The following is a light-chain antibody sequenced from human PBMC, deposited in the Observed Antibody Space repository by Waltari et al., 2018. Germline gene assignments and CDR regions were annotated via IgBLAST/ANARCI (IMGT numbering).Light chain of an antibody. J-gene: IGKJ1*01. CDR1: QGFSSW. CDR3: QQANTNTFPPT. CDR2: AAS. Sequence: DIQMTQSPSSVSASVGDRVTITCRASQGFSSWLAWYQQKPGKAPKLLIYAASSLQSWVPSRFSGSGSGTHFTLTISSLQPEDFATYYCQQANTNTFPPTFGQGTKVEIK. V-gene: IGKV1-12*02.